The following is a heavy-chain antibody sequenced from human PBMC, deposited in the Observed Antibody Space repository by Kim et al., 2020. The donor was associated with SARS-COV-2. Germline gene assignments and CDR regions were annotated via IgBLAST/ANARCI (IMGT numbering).Heavy chain of an antibody. CDR2: IKSKTDGGTT. V-gene: IGHV3-15*01. D-gene: IGHD3-22*01. Sequence: GGSLRLSCAASGFTFSNAWMSWVRQAPGKGLEWVGRIKSKTDGGTTDYAAPVKGRFTISRDDSKNTLYLQMNSLKTEDTAVCYCTTSQYYYDSSGYYYADYWGQGTLVTVSS. CDR3: TTSQYYYDSSGYYYADY. J-gene: IGHJ4*02. CDR1: GFTFSNAW.